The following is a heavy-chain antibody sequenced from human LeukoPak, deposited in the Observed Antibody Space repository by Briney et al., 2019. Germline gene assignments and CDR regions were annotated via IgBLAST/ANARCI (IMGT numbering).Heavy chain of an antibody. CDR1: GFTFSSYA. J-gene: IGHJ5*02. CDR3: AKDLTGHLDDPRDWFDP. CDR2: ISGSGGST. D-gene: IGHD7-27*01. Sequence: GGSLRLSCAVSGFTFSSYAMSWVRQAPGKGLEWVAAISGSGGSTYYADSVKGRFTISRDNSKNTLYLQMNSLRAEDTAVYYCAKDLTGHLDDPRDWFDPWGQGTLVTVSS. V-gene: IGHV3-23*01.